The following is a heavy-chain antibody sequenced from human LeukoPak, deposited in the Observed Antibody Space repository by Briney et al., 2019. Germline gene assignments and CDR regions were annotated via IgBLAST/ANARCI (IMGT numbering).Heavy chain of an antibody. CDR1: GDSIINYY. D-gene: IGHD1-26*01. CDR3: ATAVGATQPFDY. J-gene: IGHJ4*02. CDR2: IYYSGST. Sequence: SETLSLTCTVSGDSIINYYWSWIRQSPGKGLEWIGYIYYSGSTKYNPSLKSRVTISVDTSKNQFSLKLSSVTAADTAVYYCATAVGATQPFDYWGQGTLVTVSS. V-gene: IGHV4-59*12.